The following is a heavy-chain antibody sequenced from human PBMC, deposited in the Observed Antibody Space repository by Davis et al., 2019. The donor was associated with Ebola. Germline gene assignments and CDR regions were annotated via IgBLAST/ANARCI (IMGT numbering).Heavy chain of an antibody. CDR1: GYTFTNYG. Sequence: AASVKVSCKASGYTFTNYGISWVRQAPGQGLEWMGWISAYYGTTNYAQSLQGRVTMTRDTSTSTAHMELRGLRSDDTAVYYCATTQWLREFDNWGQGTLVTVSS. J-gene: IGHJ4*02. CDR2: ISAYYGTT. D-gene: IGHD6-19*01. V-gene: IGHV1-18*01. CDR3: ATTQWLREFDN.